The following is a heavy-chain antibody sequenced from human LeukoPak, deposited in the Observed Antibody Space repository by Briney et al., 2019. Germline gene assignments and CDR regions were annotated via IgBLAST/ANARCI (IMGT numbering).Heavy chain of an antibody. CDR2: IYYSGST. Sequence: SETLSLTCTVSGGSISSSSYYWGWIRQPPGKGLEWIGSIYYSGSTYYNPSLKSRVTISVDKSKNQFSLKLSSVTAADTAVYYCARTRARITMIGGGFDIWGQGTMVTVSS. CDR1: GGSISSSSYY. V-gene: IGHV4-39*07. D-gene: IGHD3-22*01. CDR3: ARTRARITMIGGGFDI. J-gene: IGHJ3*02.